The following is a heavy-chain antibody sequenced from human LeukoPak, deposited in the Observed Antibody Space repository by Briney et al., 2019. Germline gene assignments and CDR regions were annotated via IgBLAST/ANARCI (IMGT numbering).Heavy chain of an antibody. CDR2: INHSGST. V-gene: IGHV4-34*01. D-gene: IGHD6-19*01. J-gene: IGHJ4*02. CDR3: ARYSSGWYGRHFDY. Sequence: SETLSLTCAVYGGSFSGYYRSWIRQPPGKGLEWIGEINHSGSTNYYPSLKSRVTISVDTSKNQFSLKLSSVTAADTAVYFCARYSSGWYGRHFDYWGQGTLVTVSS. CDR1: GGSFSGYY.